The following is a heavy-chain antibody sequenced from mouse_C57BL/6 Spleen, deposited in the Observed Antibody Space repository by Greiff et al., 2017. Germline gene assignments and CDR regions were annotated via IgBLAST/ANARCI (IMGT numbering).Heavy chain of an antibody. V-gene: IGHV5-17*01. D-gene: IGHD2-5*01. Sequence: DVMLVESGGGLVKPGGSLKLSCAASGFTFSDYGMHWVRQAPEKGLEWVAYISSGSSTIYYADTVKVRFTISRDNAKNTLFLQMTSLRSEDTAMYYCAREYYSNYDWFAYWGQGTLVTVSA. CDR3: AREYYSNYDWFAY. J-gene: IGHJ3*01. CDR2: ISSGSSTI. CDR1: GFTFSDYG.